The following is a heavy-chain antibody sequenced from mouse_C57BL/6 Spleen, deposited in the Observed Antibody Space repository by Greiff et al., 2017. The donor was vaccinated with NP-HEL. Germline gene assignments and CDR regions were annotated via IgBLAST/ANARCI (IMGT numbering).Heavy chain of an antibody. CDR2: FYPGSGSI. Sequence: VQVVESGAELVKPGASVKLSCKASGYTFTEYTIHWVKQRSGQGLEWIGWFYPGSGSIKYNEKFKDKATLTADKSSSTVYMELSRLTSEDSAVYFCARHEASYYYGSSYGAMDYWGQGTSVTVSS. D-gene: IGHD1-1*01. V-gene: IGHV1-62-2*01. CDR1: GYTFTEYT. J-gene: IGHJ4*01. CDR3: ARHEASYYYGSSYGAMDY.